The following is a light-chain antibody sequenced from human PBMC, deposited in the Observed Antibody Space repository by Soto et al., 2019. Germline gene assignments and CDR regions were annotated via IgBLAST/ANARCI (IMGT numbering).Light chain of an antibody. Sequence: DIVLTQFPLSLSVTPGEPASISCRSSHSLLHSNGYDQLGWYVQRPGQSPQLLIFSGFDRASGVPDRISASGSGTRFTLKISRVEAEDVGIYYCMQSLQDPQTFGQGTKVDIK. CDR2: SGF. V-gene: IGKV2-28*01. CDR3: MQSLQDPQT. CDR1: HSLLHSNGYDQ. J-gene: IGKJ1*01.